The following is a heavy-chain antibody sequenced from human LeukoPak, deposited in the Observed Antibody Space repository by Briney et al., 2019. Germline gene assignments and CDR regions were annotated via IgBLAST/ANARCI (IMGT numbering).Heavy chain of an antibody. Sequence: GGSLRLSCAASGFTFSSYALTWVRQAPGKGLEWVSAISSSGGSTHYADAVRGRFTISRDNSKNTLYLQMNSLRAEDTAVYYCAKAPPDSSSWYSVSSWGQGTLVTVSS. CDR3: AKAPPDSSSWYSVSS. V-gene: IGHV3-23*01. J-gene: IGHJ5*02. CDR1: GFTFSSYA. CDR2: ISSSGGST. D-gene: IGHD6-13*01.